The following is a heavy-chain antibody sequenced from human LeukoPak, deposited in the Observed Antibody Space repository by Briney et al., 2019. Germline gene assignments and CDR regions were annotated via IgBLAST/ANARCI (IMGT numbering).Heavy chain of an antibody. D-gene: IGHD3-9*01. CDR3: ARDLRYFDWATMRYFDY. CDR2: ISAYNGNT. V-gene: IGHV1-18*01. CDR1: GYTFTSYG. J-gene: IGHJ4*02. Sequence: VASVKVSCKASGYTFTSYGISWVRQAPGQGLEWMGWISAYNGNTNYAQKLQGRVTMTTDTSTSTAYVELRSLRSDDTAVYYCARDLRYFDWATMRYFDYWGQGTLVTVSS.